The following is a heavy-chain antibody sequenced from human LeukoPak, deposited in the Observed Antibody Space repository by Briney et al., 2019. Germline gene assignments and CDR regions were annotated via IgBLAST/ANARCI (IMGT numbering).Heavy chain of an antibody. CDR3: ARETMVRFDP. Sequence: SETLSLTCTVSGGSISNYYWSWIRQPPGKELEWIGYIYYSGSTNYNPSLKSRVTISVDTSKNQFSLKLSSVTAADTAVYYCARETMVRFDPWGQGTLVTVSS. CDR1: GGSISNYY. J-gene: IGHJ5*02. CDR2: IYYSGST. D-gene: IGHD3-10*01. V-gene: IGHV4-59*01.